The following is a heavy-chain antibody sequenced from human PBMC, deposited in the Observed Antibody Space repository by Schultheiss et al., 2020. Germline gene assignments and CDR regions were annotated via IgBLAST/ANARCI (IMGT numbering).Heavy chain of an antibody. CDR3: AKDAKSFNYYDTSGYYTD. Sequence: GESLKISCATSGFTFNNFAMTWVRQAPGKGLEWVSAISGGARGTYYADSVKGRFTISRDNSKNTVYLQMNNLRAEDTALYYCAKDAKSFNYYDTSGYYTDWGQGTLVTVSS. D-gene: IGHD3-22*01. CDR2: ISGGARGT. V-gene: IGHV3-23*01. CDR1: GFTFNNFA. J-gene: IGHJ4*02.